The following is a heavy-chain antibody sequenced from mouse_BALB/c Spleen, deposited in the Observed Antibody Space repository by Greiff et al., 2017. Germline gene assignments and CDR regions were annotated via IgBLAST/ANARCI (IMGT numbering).Heavy chain of an antibody. CDR3: ARGGYYGNYWYFDV. CDR2: IYPYNGGT. D-gene: IGHD2-1*01. V-gene: IGHV1S29*02. Sequence: SGPELVKPGASVKISCKASGYTFTDYNMHWVKQSHGKSLEWIGYIYPYNGGTGYNQKFKSKATLTVDNSSSTAYMELRSLTSEDSAVYYCARGGYYGNYWYFDVWGAGTTVTVSS. J-gene: IGHJ1*01. CDR1: GYTFTDYN.